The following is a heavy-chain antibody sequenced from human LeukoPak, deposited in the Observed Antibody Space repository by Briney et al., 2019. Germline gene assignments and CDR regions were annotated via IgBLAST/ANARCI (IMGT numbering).Heavy chain of an antibody. CDR3: ARVIDRYCSGGSCTAFDI. D-gene: IGHD2-15*01. CDR2: ISSSSSYI. J-gene: IGHJ3*02. Sequence: PGGSLRLSCAASGFTFSSYSMNWVRQAPGKGLEWVSSISSSSSYIYYADSVKGRFTISRDNAKNSLYLQVNSLRAEDTAVYYCARVIDRYCSGGSCTAFDIWGQGTMVTVSS. V-gene: IGHV3-21*01. CDR1: GFTFSSYS.